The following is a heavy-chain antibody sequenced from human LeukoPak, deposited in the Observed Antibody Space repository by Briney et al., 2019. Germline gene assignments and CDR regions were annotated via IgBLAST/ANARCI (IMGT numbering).Heavy chain of an antibody. CDR2: LQSDGNNR. D-gene: IGHD3-16*01. J-gene: IGHJ4*02. CDR3: AKNWATYYFDY. CDR1: GFTLSRYA. Sequence: GGSLRLSCAASGFTLSRYAMHWVRQAPGKGLEWVAFLQSDGNNRYYADSVKSRFTISRDNSKNTLFLQMSSLRAEDTAVYYCAKNWATYYFDYWGQGTLVTVSS. V-gene: IGHV3-30*02.